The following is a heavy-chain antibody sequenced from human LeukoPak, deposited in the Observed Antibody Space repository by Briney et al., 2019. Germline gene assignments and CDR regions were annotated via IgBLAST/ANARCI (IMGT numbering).Heavy chain of an antibody. CDR1: GGTFSSYA. D-gene: IGHD3-22*01. Sequence: SVEVSCKASGGTFSSYAISWVRQAPGQGLEWMGGIIPIFGTANYAQKFQGRVTITADESTSTAYMELSSLRSEDTAVYYCARVLTPVAHYDSSGYYSPRGMDVWGQGTTVTVSS. CDR3: ARVLTPVAHYDSSGYYSPRGMDV. J-gene: IGHJ6*02. V-gene: IGHV1-69*01. CDR2: IIPIFGTA.